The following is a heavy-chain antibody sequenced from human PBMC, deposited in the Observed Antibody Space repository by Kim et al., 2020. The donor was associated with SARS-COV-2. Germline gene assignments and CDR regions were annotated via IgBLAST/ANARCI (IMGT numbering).Heavy chain of an antibody. J-gene: IGHJ4*02. D-gene: IGHD3-3*02. CDR3: ARNEGLDLPEIRGFDH. CDR1: GFTFSSYW. V-gene: IGHV3-74*01. CDR2: LNRDGSKT. Sequence: GGSLRLSCAASGFTFSSYWMHWVRQAPGKGLVWVASLNRDGSKTYYAGSVRGRFTISRDNAKKTLYLQMNRLRVEDTAVYYCARNEGLDLPEIRGFDHWGQGTLVTVSS.